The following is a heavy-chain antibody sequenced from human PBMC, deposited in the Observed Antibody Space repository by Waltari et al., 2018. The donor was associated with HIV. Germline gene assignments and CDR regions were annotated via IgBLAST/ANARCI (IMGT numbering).Heavy chain of an antibody. CDR3: ARDRCSSTSCPTGYFDY. D-gene: IGHD2-2*01. CDR1: GGSFSGYS. Sequence: QVQLQQWGAGLLKPSETLSLTCAVYGGSFSGYSWSWLRPPPGKGLEWIGEINHSGSTNYNPSLKSRVTISVDTSKNQFSLKLSSVTAADTAVYYCARDRCSSTSCPTGYFDYWGQGTLVTVSS. V-gene: IGHV4-34*01. J-gene: IGHJ4*02. CDR2: INHSGST.